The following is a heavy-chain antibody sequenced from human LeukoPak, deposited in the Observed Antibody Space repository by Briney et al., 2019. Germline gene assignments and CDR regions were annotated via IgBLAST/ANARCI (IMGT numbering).Heavy chain of an antibody. D-gene: IGHD2-15*01. CDR1: GFTFSSYS. CDR3: ARDAGADCSGGSCYSETFDY. Sequence: GGSLRLSCAASGFTFSSYSMNWVRQAPGKGLEWVSYISSSSSTIYYADSVKGRFTISRDNAKNSLYLQMNSLRAEDTAVYYCARDAGADCSGGSCYSETFDYWGQGTLVTVSS. CDR2: ISSSSSTI. V-gene: IGHV3-48*04. J-gene: IGHJ4*02.